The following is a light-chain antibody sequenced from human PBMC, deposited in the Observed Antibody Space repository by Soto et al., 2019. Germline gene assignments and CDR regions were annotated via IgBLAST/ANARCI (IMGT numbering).Light chain of an antibody. CDR2: DVS. CDR3: SSYTSSSTHV. Sequence: QSALTQPASVSGSPGQSITISCTGTSSDVGAYNFVSWYQQHPGKVPKLMIFDVSSRPSGVSDRFSGSKSVNTASLTISGIQAEDEGDYYCSSYTSSSTHVFGSGTKVTVL. V-gene: IGLV2-14*03. CDR1: SSDVGAYNF. J-gene: IGLJ1*01.